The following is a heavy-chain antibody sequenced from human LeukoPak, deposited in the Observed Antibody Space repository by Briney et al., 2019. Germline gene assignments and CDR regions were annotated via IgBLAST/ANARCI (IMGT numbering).Heavy chain of an antibody. J-gene: IGHJ4*02. D-gene: IGHD3-9*01. CDR1: GYTFTGYY. Sequence: ASVKVSCKASGYTFTGYYMHWVRQAPGQGLEWMGWINPKSGGTNYAQRFQGRVTMTRDTSISTAYMELSRLTSDDTAVYYCARDRVLRYFDWTQIDYWGQGTLVTVSS. CDR2: INPKSGGT. V-gene: IGHV1-2*02. CDR3: ARDRVLRYFDWTQIDY.